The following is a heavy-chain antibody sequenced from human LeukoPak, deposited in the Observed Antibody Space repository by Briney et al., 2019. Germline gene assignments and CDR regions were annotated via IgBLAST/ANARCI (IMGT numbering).Heavy chain of an antibody. CDR2: IYSGGST. CDR3: ARVAAVAGHNFDY. V-gene: IGHV3-53*01. Sequence: GGSLRLSCVASGFTFSSYVMSWVRQAPGKGLEWVSVIYSGGSTYYADSVKGRFTISRDNSKNTLYLQMNSLRAEDTAVYYCARVAAVAGHNFDYWGQGTLVTVSP. J-gene: IGHJ4*02. CDR1: GFTFSSYV. D-gene: IGHD6-19*01.